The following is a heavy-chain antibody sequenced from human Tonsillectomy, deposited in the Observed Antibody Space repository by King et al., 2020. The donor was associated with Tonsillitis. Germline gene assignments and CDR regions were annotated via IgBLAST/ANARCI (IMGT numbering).Heavy chain of an antibody. Sequence: VQLQQWGAGLLKPSETLSLTCAVYGGSFSGNYWNWIRQPPGKGLEWIGAINHSGSTNYNPSLKSRVTISVDSSKNQFSPNLNSVTAAGTAVYYCARAQYYYDSSGYDFWYYYVDVWGKGTTVTVSS. CDR2: INHSGST. V-gene: IGHV4-34*01. CDR1: GGSFSGNY. CDR3: ARAQYYYDSSGYDFWYYYVDV. J-gene: IGHJ6*03. D-gene: IGHD3-22*01.